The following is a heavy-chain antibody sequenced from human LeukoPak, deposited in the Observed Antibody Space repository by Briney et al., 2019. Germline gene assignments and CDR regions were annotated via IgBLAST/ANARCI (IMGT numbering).Heavy chain of an antibody. CDR1: GGSISSSRCY. J-gene: IGHJ3*02. Sequence: PSETLSLTCTVSGGSISSSRCYWGWIRQPPGKGLEWIGSMYYSGSTYYNPSLKSRVTISVDTSKSQFSLNLSSVTAADTAVYYCANPYVLRFLTGSWVNDAFDIWGQGTMVTVSS. CDR2: MYYSGST. D-gene: IGHD3-3*01. V-gene: IGHV4-39*07. CDR3: ANPYVLRFLTGSWVNDAFDI.